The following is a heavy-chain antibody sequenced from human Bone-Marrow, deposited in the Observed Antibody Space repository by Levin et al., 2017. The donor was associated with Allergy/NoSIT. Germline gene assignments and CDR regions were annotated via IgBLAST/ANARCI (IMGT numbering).Heavy chain of an antibody. D-gene: IGHD3-3*01. J-gene: IGHJ5*02. V-gene: IGHV4-31*03. CDR3: ARVRPAEDSGSEDDFWSGYFSWFDP. Sequence: SETLSLTCTVSGGSISSGGYYWSWIRQHPGKGLEWIGYIYYSGSTYYNPSLKSRVTISVDTSKNQFSLKLSSVTAADTAVYYCARVRPAEDSGSEDDFWSGYFSWFDPWGQGTLVTVSS. CDR1: GGSISSGGYY. CDR2: IYYSGST.